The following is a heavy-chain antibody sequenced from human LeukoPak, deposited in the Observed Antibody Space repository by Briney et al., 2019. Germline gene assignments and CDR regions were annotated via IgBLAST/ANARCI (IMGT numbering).Heavy chain of an antibody. CDR3: ARAEALSDNSGYYEDY. Sequence: ASVKVSCKASGYTFTSYDINWVRQATGQGLEWMGWMNPNSGNTGYAQKFQGRVTITRNTSISTAYMELSSLRSDDTAVYYCARAEALSDNSGYYEDYWGQGTLVTVSS. CDR1: GYTFTSYD. V-gene: IGHV1-8*03. D-gene: IGHD3-22*01. J-gene: IGHJ4*02. CDR2: MNPNSGNT.